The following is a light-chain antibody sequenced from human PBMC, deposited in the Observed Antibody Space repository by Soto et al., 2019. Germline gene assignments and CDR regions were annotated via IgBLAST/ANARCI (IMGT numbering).Light chain of an antibody. Sequence: AIRMTQSPSSFSASTGDRVTITCRASQGISSYLAWYQQKPGKAPKLLIYAASTLQSGVPSRFSGSGSGTDFTLTISCLQSEDFATYCCQQYYSYPLYTFGQGTKLEIK. CDR1: QGISSY. CDR3: QQYYSYPLYT. J-gene: IGKJ2*01. V-gene: IGKV1-8*01. CDR2: AAS.